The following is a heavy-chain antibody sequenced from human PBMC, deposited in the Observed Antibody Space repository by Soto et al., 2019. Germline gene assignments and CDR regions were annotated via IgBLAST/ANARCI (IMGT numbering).Heavy chain of an antibody. Sequence: GASVKVSCKASGYTFTSYYMHWVRQAPGQGLEWMGIINPSGGSTSYAQKFQGRVTMTRDTSTSTVYMELSSLRSEDTAVYYCARDRPDSSGYLYYYYGMDVWGQGTTVTVSS. CDR1: GYTFTSYY. CDR2: INPSGGST. V-gene: IGHV1-46*01. J-gene: IGHJ6*02. CDR3: ARDRPDSSGYLYYYYGMDV. D-gene: IGHD3-22*01.